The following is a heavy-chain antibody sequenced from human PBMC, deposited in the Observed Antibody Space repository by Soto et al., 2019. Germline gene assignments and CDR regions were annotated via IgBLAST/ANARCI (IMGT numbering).Heavy chain of an antibody. CDR2: ISYDGSNK. V-gene: IGHV3-30-3*01. CDR3: ARDPVRGYYYYGMDV. Sequence: GGSLRLSCAASGFTFSSYAMHWVRQAPGKGLEWVAVISYDGSNKYYADSVKGRFTISRDNSKNTLYLQMNSLRAEDTAVYYCARDPVRGYYYYGMDVWGQGTTVTVSS. J-gene: IGHJ6*02. CDR1: GFTFSSYA.